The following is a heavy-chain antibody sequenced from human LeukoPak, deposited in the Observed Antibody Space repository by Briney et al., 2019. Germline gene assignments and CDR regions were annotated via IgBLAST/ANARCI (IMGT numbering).Heavy chain of an antibody. CDR2: IYYSGST. J-gene: IGHJ6*02. CDR1: GGPISSSSYY. CDR3: ARHSLGYKIVDV. V-gene: IGHV4-39*01. Sequence: SETLSLTCTVSGGPISSSSYYWGWIRQPPGKGLEWIGSIYYSGSTYYNPSLKSRVTISVDTSKNQFSLKLSSVTAADTAVYYCARHSLGYKIVDVWGQGTTVTVSS. D-gene: IGHD5-18*01.